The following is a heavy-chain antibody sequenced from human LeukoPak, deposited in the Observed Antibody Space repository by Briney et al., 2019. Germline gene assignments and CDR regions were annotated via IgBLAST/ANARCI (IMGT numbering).Heavy chain of an antibody. CDR2: ICPDGTVT. J-gene: IGHJ4*02. V-gene: IGHV3-74*01. Sequence: GGSLRLSCAASGFTFSTYCMHWVRQAPGKGPMWVSRICPDGTVTNYADSVKARLIISRDNARNTVYLQMNSLRVEDTAVYYCVRDFRSADYWGQGTLVTVSS. CDR3: VRDFRSADY. CDR1: GFTFSTYC.